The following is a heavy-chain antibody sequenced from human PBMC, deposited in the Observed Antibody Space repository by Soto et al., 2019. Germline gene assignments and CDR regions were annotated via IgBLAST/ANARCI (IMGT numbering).Heavy chain of an antibody. Sequence: QVQLQESGPGLVKPSDTLSLTCAVSGYSISSINWWGWIRQPPGKGLEWSGYIYYSGPTYYNPSPKSRITMSLDPSKNQFSLKLTSVTAVDTAVYYCARREIQGPIDYWGQGTLVAV. CDR1: GYSISSINW. V-gene: IGHV4-28*01. CDR2: IYYSGPT. CDR3: ARREIQGPIDY. J-gene: IGHJ4*02. D-gene: IGHD1-26*01.